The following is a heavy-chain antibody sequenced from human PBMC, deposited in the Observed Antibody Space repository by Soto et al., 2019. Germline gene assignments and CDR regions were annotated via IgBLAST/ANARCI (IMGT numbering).Heavy chain of an antibody. V-gene: IGHV1-69*01. CDR1: GGTFSSYA. D-gene: IGHD4-4*01. J-gene: IGHJ6*01. Sequence: QVQLVQSGAEVKKPGSSGKVSCTSSGGTFSSYAYSWVRQAPGQGLEWMGGIIPVFGTATYAQNFQGRLKITADESTRTAYMELSSLRAEDTAVYYCARSHSVLGYCYYSMDVWGQGTTVTVSS. CDR2: IIPVFGTA. CDR3: ARSHSVLGYCYYSMDV.